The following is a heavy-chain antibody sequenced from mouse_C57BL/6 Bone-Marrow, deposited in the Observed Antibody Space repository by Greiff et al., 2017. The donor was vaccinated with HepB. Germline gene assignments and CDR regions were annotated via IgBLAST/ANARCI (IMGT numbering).Heavy chain of an antibody. Sequence: EVQLVESGGGLVKPGGSLKLSCAASGFTFSSYAMSWVRQTPEKRLEWVATISDGGSYTYYPDNVKGRFTISRDNAKNNLYLQMSHLKSEDTAMYYCARDPPEGAMDYWGQGTSVTVSS. V-gene: IGHV5-4*01. CDR2: ISDGGSYT. J-gene: IGHJ4*01. CDR3: ARDPPEGAMDY. CDR1: GFTFSSYA.